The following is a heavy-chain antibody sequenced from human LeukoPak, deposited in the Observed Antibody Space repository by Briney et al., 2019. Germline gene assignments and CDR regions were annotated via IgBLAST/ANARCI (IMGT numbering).Heavy chain of an antibody. CDR1: GYTFTSYD. D-gene: IGHD1-26*01. CDR3: ARASTLEPRIVGASGAFDI. J-gene: IGHJ3*02. Sequence: ASVKVSCKASGYTFTSYDINWVRQATGQELEWMGWMNPNSGNTGYAQKFQGRVTMTRNTSISTAYMELSSLRSEDTAVYYCARASTLEPRIVGASGAFDIWGQGTMVTVSS. CDR2: MNPNSGNT. V-gene: IGHV1-8*01.